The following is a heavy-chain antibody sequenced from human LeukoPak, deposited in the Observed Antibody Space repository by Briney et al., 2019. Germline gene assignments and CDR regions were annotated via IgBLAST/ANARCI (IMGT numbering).Heavy chain of an antibody. CDR2: IYYSGST. CDR1: GGSISSYY. J-gene: IGHJ4*02. CDR3: ARDEYADSRNGYDY. D-gene: IGHD4-17*01. Sequence: SETLSLTCTVSGGSISSYYWSWIRQPPGKGLEWIGYIYYSGSTSYNPSLKSRVTIAVHTSKNQFSLKLSSVTAADTAVYYCARDEYADSRNGYDYWGQGALVTVSS. V-gene: IGHV4-59*01.